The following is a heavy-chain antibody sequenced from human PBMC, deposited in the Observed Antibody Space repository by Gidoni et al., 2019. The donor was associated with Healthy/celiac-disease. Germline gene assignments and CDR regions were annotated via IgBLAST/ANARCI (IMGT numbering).Heavy chain of an antibody. Sequence: QVQLQQWGAGLLKPSETLSLTCAAYGGSFSGYYWSWIRQPPGKGLEWIGEINHSGSTNYNPSLKSRVTISVDTSKNQFSLKLSSVTAADTAVYYCARGHGGTGEDAFDIWGQGTMVTVFS. D-gene: IGHD3-16*01. CDR3: ARGHGGTGEDAFDI. J-gene: IGHJ3*02. V-gene: IGHV4-34*01. CDR2: INHSGST. CDR1: GGSFSGYY.